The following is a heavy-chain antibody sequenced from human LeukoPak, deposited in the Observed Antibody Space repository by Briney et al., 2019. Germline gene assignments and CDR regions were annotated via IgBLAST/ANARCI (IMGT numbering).Heavy chain of an antibody. CDR1: GGSFSGYY. Sequence: PSATLSLTCAVYGGSFSGYYWSWIRQPPGKGLEWIGEINHSGSTNYNPSLKSRVTISVDTSKNQFSLKLSSLTAADTAVYYCARGAAARLGYRYWGQGTLVTVSS. CDR2: INHSGST. CDR3: ARGAAARLGYRY. V-gene: IGHV4-34*01. J-gene: IGHJ4*02. D-gene: IGHD6-6*01.